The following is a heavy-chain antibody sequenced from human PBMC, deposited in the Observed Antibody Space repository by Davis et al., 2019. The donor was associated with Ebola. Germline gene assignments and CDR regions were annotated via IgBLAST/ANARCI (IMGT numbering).Heavy chain of an antibody. CDR3: ARRGGVDV. D-gene: IGHD3-10*01. CDR1: GGSVSSTSYY. Sequence: MPSETLSLTCTVSGGSVSSTSYYWSWIRQSPGRGLEWIGNIYYSGSTKYNPSLKSRVTISLDTSRNQFALKLSSVTAADTAVYYCARRGGVDVWGQGTTVTVSS. J-gene: IGHJ6*02. CDR2: IYYSGST. V-gene: IGHV4-61*01.